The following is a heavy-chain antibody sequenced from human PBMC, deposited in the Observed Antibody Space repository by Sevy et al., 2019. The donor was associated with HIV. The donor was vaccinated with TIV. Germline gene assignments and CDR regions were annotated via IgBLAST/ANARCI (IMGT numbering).Heavy chain of an antibody. CDR2: ISNSGSDT. D-gene: IGHD4-17*01. Sequence: GGSLRLSCAASGFTFSSYVMHWVRQAPGKGLEWVSAISNSGSDTKYAGSVKGRFTISRDNSKNTLYVQMNSLSAEDTAVYYCAKDRITVIGDAFDLWGQGTMVTVS. CDR1: GFTFSSYV. J-gene: IGHJ3*01. CDR3: AKDRITVIGDAFDL. V-gene: IGHV3-23*01.